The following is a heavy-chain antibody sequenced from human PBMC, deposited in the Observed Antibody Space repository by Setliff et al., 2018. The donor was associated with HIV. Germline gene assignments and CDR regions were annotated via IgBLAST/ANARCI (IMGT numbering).Heavy chain of an antibody. V-gene: IGHV3-72*01. Sequence: GGSLRLSCAASGFTFSDHYMDWVRQAPGKGLEWVGRTRNKANSYTTEYAASVKGRFTISRDDSKISLYLQMKSLKTEDTAVYYCARDRYGDYGTKNWGQGTLVTVSS. J-gene: IGHJ4*02. CDR2: TRNKANSYTT. D-gene: IGHD4-17*01. CDR3: ARDRYGDYGTKN. CDR1: GFTFSDHY.